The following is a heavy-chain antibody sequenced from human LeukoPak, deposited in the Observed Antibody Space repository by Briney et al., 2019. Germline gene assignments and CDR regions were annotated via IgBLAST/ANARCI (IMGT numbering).Heavy chain of an antibody. CDR1: GDSVSSNSVT. CDR2: TYYRSTWYN. Sequence: SQTLSLTCAISGDSVSSNSVTWNWIRQSPSRGLEWLGRTYYRSTWYNDYAVSVRGRITVNPDTSKNQFPLHLNSVTPEDTAVYYCARRLTQYDCFDPWGQGILVTVSS. D-gene: IGHD2-2*01. V-gene: IGHV6-1*01. CDR3: ARRLTQYDCFDP. J-gene: IGHJ5*02.